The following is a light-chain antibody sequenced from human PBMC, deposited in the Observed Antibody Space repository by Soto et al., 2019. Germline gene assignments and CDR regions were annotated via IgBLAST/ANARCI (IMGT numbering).Light chain of an antibody. J-gene: IGLJ3*02. CDR3: ETWDSNTRV. CDR1: SGHSSYS. CDR2: VEGSGSY. Sequence: QSVLTQSSSASASLGSSLKLTCTLSSGHSSYSIAWHQQQPGKAPRYLMKVEGSGSYNKESGVPDRFSGSSSGTDRYLTISNLQFEDEADYYCETWDSNTRVFGGGTKLTFL. V-gene: IGLV4-60*02.